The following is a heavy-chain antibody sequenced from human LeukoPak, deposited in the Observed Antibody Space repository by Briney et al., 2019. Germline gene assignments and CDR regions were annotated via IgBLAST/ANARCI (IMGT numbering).Heavy chain of an antibody. J-gene: IGHJ5*02. Sequence: PGGSLRLSCAASGFTFSDYGMHWVRQAPGKGLEWVAVTSSDGRRNKIYADSVKGRFTISRDNSKNTLYLQMNSLRGEDTAVYFCAREGPTIVPRWNWFDPWGQGTLVTVSS. V-gene: IGHV3-30*03. CDR3: AREGPTIVPRWNWFDP. CDR1: GFTFSDYG. D-gene: IGHD4/OR15-4a*01. CDR2: TSSDGRRNK.